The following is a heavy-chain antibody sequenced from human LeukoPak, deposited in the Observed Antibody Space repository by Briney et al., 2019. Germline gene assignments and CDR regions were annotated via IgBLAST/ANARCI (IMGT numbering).Heavy chain of an antibody. CDR1: GGSISSYY. D-gene: IGHD6-19*01. CDR2: IYPSGNT. Sequence: SETLSLTCNVSGGSISSYYWSWIRQPAGKGLDWIGRIYPSGNTNYNPSLKSRVTMSVDTSKNQLSLNLSSVTAADTAVYYCAREYSSGRYFGYWGQGTLVTVSS. CDR3: AREYSSGRYFGY. V-gene: IGHV4-4*07. J-gene: IGHJ4*02.